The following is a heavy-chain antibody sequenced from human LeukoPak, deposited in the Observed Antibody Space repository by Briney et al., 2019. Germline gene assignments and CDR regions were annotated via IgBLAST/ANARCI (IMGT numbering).Heavy chain of an antibody. CDR2: IFLDDSNT. J-gene: IGHJ4*02. CDR3: ARHVKPTESGFPRYQFHY. Sequence: LGESLKISCQRSGYSFSHYWIGWVRQMPGKGLEWMGIIFLDDSNTIYSPSFQGQVTISADKSINTAYPQWSSLKASDSALYYCARHVKPTESGFPRYQFHYWGQGTLVTVSS. D-gene: IGHD3-3*01. CDR1: GYSFSHYW. V-gene: IGHV5-51*01.